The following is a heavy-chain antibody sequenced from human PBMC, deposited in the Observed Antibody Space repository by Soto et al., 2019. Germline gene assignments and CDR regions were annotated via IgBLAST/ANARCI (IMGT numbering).Heavy chain of an antibody. D-gene: IGHD1-1*01. J-gene: IGHJ3*02. CDR1: GFTFDDYA. CDR2: ISWNSGSI. V-gene: IGHV3-9*01. Sequence: GGSLRLSCAASGFTFDDYAMHWVRQAPGKGLEWVSGISWNSGSIGYADSVKGRFTISRDNAKNSLYLQMNSLRAEDTALYYCAKDFGTGTTLKFDAFDIWGQGTMVTVSS. CDR3: AKDFGTGTTLKFDAFDI.